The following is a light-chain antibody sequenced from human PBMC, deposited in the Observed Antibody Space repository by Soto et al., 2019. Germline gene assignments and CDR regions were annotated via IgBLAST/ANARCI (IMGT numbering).Light chain of an antibody. J-gene: IGKJ2*01. CDR2: GSS. CDR1: QSVSSD. V-gene: IGKV3-15*01. Sequence: EIGMTQSPATLSVSPGERASLSCSASQSVSSDLAWSQQTPVQAPMLLIYGSSTRATGIPARFSGSGSGKDFTLNISSLQSEDFAIYYCQQYNYWPFTFGQGTQLEIK. CDR3: QQYNYWPFT.